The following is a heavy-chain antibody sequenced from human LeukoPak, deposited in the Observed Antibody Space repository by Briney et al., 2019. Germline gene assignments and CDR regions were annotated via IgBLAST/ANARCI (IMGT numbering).Heavy chain of an antibody. Sequence: ASVKVSRKASGFTFTSYDINWVRQASGQGLEWMGWMNPNNGNTGYAQKFQGRVTMTRDTSISTAYMELRGLRSEDTAVYYCARDGEGAAISVNYWFDPWGQGTLVTVSS. J-gene: IGHJ5*02. D-gene: IGHD2-2*02. CDR1: GFTFTSYD. V-gene: IGHV1-8*01. CDR3: ARDGEGAAISVNYWFDP. CDR2: MNPNNGNT.